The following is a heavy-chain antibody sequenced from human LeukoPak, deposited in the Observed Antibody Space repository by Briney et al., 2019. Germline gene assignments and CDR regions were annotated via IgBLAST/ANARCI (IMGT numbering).Heavy chain of an antibody. CDR2: IIPIFGTA. V-gene: IGHV1-69*13. J-gene: IGHJ6*02. CDR3: ARSPRAGDYYYYYGMDV. Sequence: SVKVSCKAPGGTFSSYAISWVRQAPGQGLEWMGGIIPIFGTANYAQKFQGRVTITADESTSTAYMELSSLRSEDTAVYYCARSPRAGDYYYYYGMDVWGQGTTVTVSS. CDR1: GGTFSSYA.